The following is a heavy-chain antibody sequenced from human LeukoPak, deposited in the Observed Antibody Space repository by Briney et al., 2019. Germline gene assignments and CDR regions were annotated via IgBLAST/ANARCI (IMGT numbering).Heavy chain of an antibody. Sequence: PSQTLSLTCTVSGAFIRGGGVYWRWVRQPPGKGLEWIGYIYHSGTTYYSPSLKSRVTISVDTSKNQFSLKLSSVTAADTAVYYCAREGGIQLWQLEWGQGTLVTVSS. V-gene: IGHV4-30-2*01. CDR1: GAFIRGGGVY. J-gene: IGHJ4*02. CDR3: AREGGIQLWQLE. D-gene: IGHD5-18*01. CDR2: IYHSGTT.